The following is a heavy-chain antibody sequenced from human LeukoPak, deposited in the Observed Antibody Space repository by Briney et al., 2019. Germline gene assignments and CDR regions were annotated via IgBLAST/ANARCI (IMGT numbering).Heavy chain of an antibody. D-gene: IGHD2-15*01. V-gene: IGHV1-2*02. J-gene: IGHJ6*03. CDR1: GYTFTSYD. Sequence: ASVKVSCKASGYTFTSYDINWVRQATGQGLEWMGWMNPNSGGTNYAQKFQGRVTMTRDTSISTAYMELSRLRSDDTAVYYCARGRGVDYCSGGSCSHYYYMDVWGKGTTVTISS. CDR3: ARGRGVDYCSGGSCSHYYYMDV. CDR2: MNPNSGGT.